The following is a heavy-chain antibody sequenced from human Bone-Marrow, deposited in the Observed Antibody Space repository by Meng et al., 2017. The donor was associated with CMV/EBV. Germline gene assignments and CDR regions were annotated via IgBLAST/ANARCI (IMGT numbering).Heavy chain of an antibody. V-gene: IGHV3-30*09. CDR1: GFTFSSYV. D-gene: IGHD4-11*01. CDR2: ISDDGSNK. Sequence: GESLKISCAISGFTFSSYVIYWVRQAPGKGLEWVVVISDDGSNKYYADSVKGRFAFSRDNSKDTLHLQMNSLRAEDTAVYYCAKDRGTVTTQGTDYWGQGTLVTVSS. CDR3: AKDRGTVTTQGTDY. J-gene: IGHJ4*02.